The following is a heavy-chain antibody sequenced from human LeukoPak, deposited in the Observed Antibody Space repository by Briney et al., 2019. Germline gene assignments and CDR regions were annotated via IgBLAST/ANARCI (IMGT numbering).Heavy chain of an antibody. CDR1: GFTFSSYA. V-gene: IGHV3-23*01. CDR2: ISGSGGST. Sequence: GGSLRLSCAASGFTFSSYAMSWVRQAPGKGLEWVSAISGSGGSTYYADSVKGRFTISRDNFKNTLYLQMNSLRAEDTAVYYCAKDQIVATIFSPYYYYGMDVWGQGTTVTVSS. D-gene: IGHD5-12*01. J-gene: IGHJ6*02. CDR3: AKDQIVATIFSPYYYYGMDV.